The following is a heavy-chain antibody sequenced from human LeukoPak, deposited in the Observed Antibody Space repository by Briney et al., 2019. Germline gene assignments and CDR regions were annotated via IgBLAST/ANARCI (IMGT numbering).Heavy chain of an antibody. CDR1: GFTFDEHA. CDR3: AKDYVRDGYNYGVFQN. Sequence: GGSLRLSCAASGFTFDEHAMHWVRQAPGKGLEWVSLISGDGGSTYYVVSVKSRFTISRDNSKNSLYLHMNSLTTEDTALYYCAKDYVRDGYNYGVFQNWGRGTLVTVSS. V-gene: IGHV3-43*02. CDR2: ISGDGGST. D-gene: IGHD5-24*01. J-gene: IGHJ4*02.